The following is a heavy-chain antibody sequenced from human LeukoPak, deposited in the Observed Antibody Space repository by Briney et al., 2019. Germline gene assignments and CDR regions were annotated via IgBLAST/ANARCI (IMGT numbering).Heavy chain of an antibody. CDR3: ARDQWRLY. D-gene: IGHD6-19*01. CDR1: GFTFSDYS. CDR2: ISTSGGTI. J-gene: IGHJ4*02. V-gene: IGHV3-48*04. Sequence: GGSLRLSCAASGFTFSDYSMSWVRQAPGKGLEWVSYISTSGGTIYYADSVKGRFTISRDNAKNSLYLQMNSLRAEDTAVYYCARDQWRLYWGQGTLVTVSS.